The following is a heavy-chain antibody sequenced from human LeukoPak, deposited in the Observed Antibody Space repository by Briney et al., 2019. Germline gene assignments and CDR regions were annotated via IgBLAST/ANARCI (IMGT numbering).Heavy chain of an antibody. V-gene: IGHV4-39*07. CDR1: GGSISSSSYY. CDR3: AASRAWLPKAYLI. Sequence: PSETLSLTCTVSGGSISSSSYYWGWIRQPPGKGLEWIGSIYYSGSTYYNPSLKSRVTISVDTSKNQFSLKLSSVTAAGTAVYYCAASRAWLPKAYLIWGQGTMVTVSS. CDR2: IYYSGST. D-gene: IGHD3-22*01. J-gene: IGHJ3*02.